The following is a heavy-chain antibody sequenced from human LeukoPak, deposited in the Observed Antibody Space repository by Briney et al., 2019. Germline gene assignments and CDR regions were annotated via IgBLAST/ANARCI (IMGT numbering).Heavy chain of an antibody. V-gene: IGHV3-48*03. D-gene: IGHD2-15*01. CDR2: ISSSGSTI. CDR3: PKEGFYCSGGSCYSFYYYYMDV. J-gene: IGHJ6*03. CDR1: GFTFSSYE. Sequence: GGSLRLSCAASGFTFSSYEMNWVCQAPGKGLEWVSYISSSGSTIYYADSVKGRFTISRDNSKNTLYLQMNSLRAEDTAVYYCPKEGFYCSGGSCYSFYYYYMDVWGKGTTVTVSS.